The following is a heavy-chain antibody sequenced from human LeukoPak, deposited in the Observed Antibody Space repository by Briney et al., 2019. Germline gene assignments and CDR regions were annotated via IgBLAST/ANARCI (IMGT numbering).Heavy chain of an antibody. J-gene: IGHJ4*02. V-gene: IGHV6-1*01. D-gene: IGHD3-3*01. CDR3: ARASGHHYDFWSGYRYYFDY. CDR2: TYYRSKWYN. CDR1: GDSVSSNSAA. Sequence: SQTLSLTCAISGDSVSSNSAAWNWIRQSPSRGLEWLGRTYYRSKWYNDYAVSVKSRITINPDTSKNQFSLQLNSVTPEDTAVYYCARASGHHYDFWSGYRYYFDYWGQGTLVTVSS.